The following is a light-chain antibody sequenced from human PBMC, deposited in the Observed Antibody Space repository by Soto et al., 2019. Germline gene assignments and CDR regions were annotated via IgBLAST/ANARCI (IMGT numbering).Light chain of an antibody. J-gene: IGLJ3*02. CDR3: AAWDDSLRAVV. CDR2: SSD. Sequence: QSVLTQPPSASGTPGQRVTISCSGSSSNIGSNTGNWYQQLPGPAPELVIHSSDQRPSGVPDRFSGSQSGTSAALAISGLQSEEEAGYYRAAWDDSLRAVVFGGGTKVTVL. CDR1: SSNIGSNT. V-gene: IGLV1-44*01.